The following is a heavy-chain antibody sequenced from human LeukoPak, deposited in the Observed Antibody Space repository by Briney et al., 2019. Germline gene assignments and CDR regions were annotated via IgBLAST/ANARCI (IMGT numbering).Heavy chain of an antibody. Sequence: GRSLRLSCAASGFTFDDYAMHWVRQAPGKGLEWVSGISWNSGSIGYADSVKGRFTISRDNAKNSLYLQMNSLRAEDTALYYCAKDEEMVRGAIDYWGQGTLVTVSS. CDR1: GFTFDDYA. CDR2: ISWNSGSI. D-gene: IGHD5-24*01. J-gene: IGHJ4*02. V-gene: IGHV3-9*01. CDR3: AKDEEMVRGAIDY.